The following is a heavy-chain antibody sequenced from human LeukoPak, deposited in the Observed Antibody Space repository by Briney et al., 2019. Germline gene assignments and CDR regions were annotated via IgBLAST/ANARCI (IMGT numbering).Heavy chain of an antibody. CDR1: GFTFSSYG. CDR3: ARDHRYYFDY. V-gene: IGHV3-30*02. J-gene: IGHJ4*02. CDR2: IRYDGSNK. Sequence: GGSLRLSCAASGFTFSSYGMHWVRQAPGKGLEWVAFIRYDGSNKYYADSVKGRFTISRDNSKNTLYLQMNSLRAEDTAVYYCARDHRYYFDYWGQGTLVTVSS.